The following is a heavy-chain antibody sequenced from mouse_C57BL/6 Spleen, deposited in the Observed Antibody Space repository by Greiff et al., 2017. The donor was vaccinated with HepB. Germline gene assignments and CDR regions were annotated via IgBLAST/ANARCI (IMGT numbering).Heavy chain of an antibody. CDR1: GYTFTSYW. V-gene: IGHV1-69*01. D-gene: IGHD2-1*01. CDR2: IDPSDSYT. Sequence: QVQLQQPGAELVMPGASVKLSCKASGYTFTSYWMHWVKQRPGQGLEWIGEIDPSDSYTNYNQKFKGKSTLTVDKSSSTAYMQLSSLTSEDSAVYYCARLGGNYGDGWGQGTTLTVSS. CDR3: ARLGGNYGDG. J-gene: IGHJ2*01.